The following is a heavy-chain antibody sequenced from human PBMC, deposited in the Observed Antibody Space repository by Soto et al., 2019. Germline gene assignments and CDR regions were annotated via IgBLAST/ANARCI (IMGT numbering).Heavy chain of an antibody. V-gene: IGHV3-48*01. CDR2: ISKSSSII. CDR1: GFDFSSYG. CDR3: ARGGWQLPGYYFDS. Sequence: EVHLVESGGGLVQPGGSLRLSCAPSGFDFSSYGMAWVRQAPGKGLEWVSFISKSSSIIYYADSVKGRFTISRDNAKNSLSLQKNSLRGADTAVYFCARGGWQLPGYYFDSWGQGALVTVSS. J-gene: IGHJ4*02. D-gene: IGHD2-15*01.